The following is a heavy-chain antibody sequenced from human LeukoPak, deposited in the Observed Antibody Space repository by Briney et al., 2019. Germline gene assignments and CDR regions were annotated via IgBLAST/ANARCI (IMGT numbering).Heavy chain of an antibody. CDR2: IYYSGST. J-gene: IGHJ4*02. D-gene: IGHD3-10*01. Sequence: PSQTLSLTCTVSGGSISSGDYYWSWIRQPPGKGLEWIGYIYYSGSTYYNPSLKSRVTISVDTSKNQFSQKLSSVTAADTAVYYCAREIYYGSGIDYWGQGTLVTVSS. CDR1: GGSISSGDYY. V-gene: IGHV4-30-4*01. CDR3: AREIYYGSGIDY.